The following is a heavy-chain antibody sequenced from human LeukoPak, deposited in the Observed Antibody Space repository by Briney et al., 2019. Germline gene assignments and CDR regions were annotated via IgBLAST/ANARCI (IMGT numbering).Heavy chain of an antibody. CDR3: ARSSYSSSSSV. CDR1: GFTFSGFW. Sequence: HPGGSLRLSCAVSGFTFSGFWMSWSRQAPGKGLEWVASINSDGSEGYYADVVKGRFTISRDNAKNSLYLQINSLRAEDTAVYYCARSSYSSSSSVWGQGTMATVSS. D-gene: IGHD6-6*01. V-gene: IGHV3-7*03. CDR2: INSDGSEG. J-gene: IGHJ3*01.